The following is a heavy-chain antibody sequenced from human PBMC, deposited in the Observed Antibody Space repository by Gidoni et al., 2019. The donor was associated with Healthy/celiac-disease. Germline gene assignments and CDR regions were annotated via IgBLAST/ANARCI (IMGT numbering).Heavy chain of an antibody. CDR3: ARDGALNYGGNSAAYYFDY. CDR1: GGSISSSNW. J-gene: IGHJ4*02. CDR2: IYHSGST. V-gene: IGHV4-4*02. Sequence: QVQLQESGPGLVKPSGTLSLTCAVSGGSISSSNWWRWVRQPPGKGLEWIGEIYHSGSTNYNPSLNSRVTISVDKSKNQFSLKLSSVTAADTAVYYCARDGALNYGGNSAAYYFDYWGQGTLVTVSS. D-gene: IGHD4-17*01.